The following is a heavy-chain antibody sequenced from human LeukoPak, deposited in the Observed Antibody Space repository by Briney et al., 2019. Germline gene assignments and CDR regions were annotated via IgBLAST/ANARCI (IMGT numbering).Heavy chain of an antibody. J-gene: IGHJ4*02. CDR1: GYTFTSYD. CDR3: ARVRAPSFAQGGFDY. CDR2: INPNSGGT. Sequence: ASVKVSCKASGYTFTSYDINWVRQATGQGLEWMGRINPNSGGTDYAQKFQGRVTMTRDTSISTAYMELSSLRSDDTAVYYCARVRAPSFAQGGFDYWGQGTLVTVSS. D-gene: IGHD3-16*01. V-gene: IGHV1-2*02.